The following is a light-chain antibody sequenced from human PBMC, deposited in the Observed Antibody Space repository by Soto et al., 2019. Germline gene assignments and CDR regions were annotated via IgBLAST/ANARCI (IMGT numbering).Light chain of an antibody. V-gene: IGKV3-20*01. CDR3: QHYSISPPVT. CDR1: QAVDRKF. J-gene: IGKJ5*01. Sequence: VLTQSPGTLSLCPGETATLSCRASQAVDRKFLAWYQKSPGQAPRLLIFGASLRATGVPDRFSGGGSGTDFTLTISRVEPEDFSVYYCQHYSISPPVTFGQGTRLDI. CDR2: GAS.